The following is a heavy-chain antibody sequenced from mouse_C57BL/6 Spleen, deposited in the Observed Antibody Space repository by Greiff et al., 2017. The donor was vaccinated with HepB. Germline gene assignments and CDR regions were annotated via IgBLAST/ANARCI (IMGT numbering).Heavy chain of an antibody. V-gene: IGHV1-55*01. J-gene: IGHJ2*01. CDR2: IYPGSGST. CDR3: ARGTAAQVFDY. D-gene: IGHD3-2*02. CDR1: GFSFPRYC. Sequence: QFPLLQPGAVLVKPGASVPLSCTASGFSFPRYCITLVKQRPGQGLELIGDIYPGSGSTNYNEKFKSKATLTVDTSSSTAYMQLSSLTSEDSAVYYCARGTAAQVFDYWGQGTTLTVSS.